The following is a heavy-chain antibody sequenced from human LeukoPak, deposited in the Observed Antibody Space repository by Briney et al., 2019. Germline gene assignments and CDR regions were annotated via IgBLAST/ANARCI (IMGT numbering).Heavy chain of an antibody. D-gene: IGHD4-11*01. CDR1: GGIFSSYG. Sequence: SVKVSCKASGGIFSSYGINWVRQAPGQGLEWMGRIIPMFGAANYAQKFQGRVTVTTDESTSTAYMELSSLRSEDTAVYYCARGSYSDYIFDYWGQGTLVTVSS. J-gene: IGHJ4*02. CDR2: IIPMFGAA. V-gene: IGHV1-69*05. CDR3: ARGSYSDYIFDY.